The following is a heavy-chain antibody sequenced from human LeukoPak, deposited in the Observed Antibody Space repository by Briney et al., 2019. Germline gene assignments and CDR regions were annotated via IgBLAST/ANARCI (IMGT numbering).Heavy chain of an antibody. V-gene: IGHV3-23*01. CDR2: ISGSGGST. CDR3: AKSVPTSDCSSTSCYTQAKHSMQYYFDY. J-gene: IGHJ4*02. CDR1: GFTFSSYA. D-gene: IGHD2-2*02. Sequence: GGSLRLSCAASGFTFSSYAMSWVRQAPGKGLEWVSAISGSGGSTYYADFVKGRFTISRDNSKNTLYLQMNSLRAEDTAVYYCAKSVPTSDCSSTSCYTQAKHSMQYYFDYWGQGTLVTVSS.